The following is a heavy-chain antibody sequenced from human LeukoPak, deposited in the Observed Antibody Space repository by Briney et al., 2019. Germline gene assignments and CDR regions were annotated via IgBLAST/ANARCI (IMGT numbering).Heavy chain of an antibody. Sequence: GSLRLSCAATGFSFISYGMHWVRQAPGKGLEWVGVISYDGRSKDYADSVKGRFTISRDNSKDTLYLQMNSLRAEDTAVYYCARRPWDYGDYVSYFDYWGRGTLVTVSS. CDR3: ARRPWDYGDYVSYFDY. D-gene: IGHD4-17*01. V-gene: IGHV3-30*03. J-gene: IGHJ4*02. CDR2: ISYDGRSK. CDR1: GFSFISYG.